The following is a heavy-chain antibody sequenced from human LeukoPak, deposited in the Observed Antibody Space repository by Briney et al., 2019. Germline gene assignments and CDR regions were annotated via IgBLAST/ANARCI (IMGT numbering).Heavy chain of an antibody. V-gene: IGHV3-74*01. Sequence: GGSLRLSCAASGFTFSRHWMHWVRQAPGKGPVWVSRIISDGSSTSYADSVKGRFTISRDNAKNTLNLQMNSLRVEDTAVYYCARGHVPGSDRHWDYWGQGILVTVSS. J-gene: IGHJ4*02. CDR3: ARGHVPGSDRHWDY. CDR2: IISDGSST. D-gene: IGHD3-10*01. CDR1: GFTFSRHW.